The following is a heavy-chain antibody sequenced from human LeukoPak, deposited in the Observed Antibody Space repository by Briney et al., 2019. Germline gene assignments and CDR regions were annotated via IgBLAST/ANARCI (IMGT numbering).Heavy chain of an antibody. CDR2: IKQDGSEK. V-gene: IGHV3-7*01. D-gene: IGHD1-1*01. CDR1: GFTFSSYW. CDR3: ARCTTGRTFGSLREIKRSREIDY. J-gene: IGHJ4*02. Sequence: GGSLRLSCAASGFTFSSYWMSWVRPAPGKGLEWVANIKQDGSEKYYVDSVKGRFTISRDNAKNSLYLQMNSLRVEDTAVYYCARCTTGRTFGSLREIKRSREIDYWGQGTLVTVSS.